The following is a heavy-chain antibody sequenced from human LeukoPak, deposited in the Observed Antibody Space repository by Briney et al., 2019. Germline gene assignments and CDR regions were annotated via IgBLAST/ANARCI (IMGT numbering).Heavy chain of an antibody. Sequence: GGSLRLSCVASGISFRNYAMSWVRQAPARGPEWFSSLRGNDETFYADSVKGRFTLSRDDSRNTVFLQLNNLRVEDTAIYYCARASWVSDPDAVRWGQGTQVTVSS. CDR2: LRGNDET. J-gene: IGHJ4*02. V-gene: IGHV3-23*01. D-gene: IGHD3-10*01. CDR3: ARASWVSDPDAVR. CDR1: GISFRNYA.